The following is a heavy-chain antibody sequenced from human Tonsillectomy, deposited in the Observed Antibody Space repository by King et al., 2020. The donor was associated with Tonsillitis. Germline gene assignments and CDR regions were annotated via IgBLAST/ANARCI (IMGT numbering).Heavy chain of an antibody. CDR1: GFTFDDYA. D-gene: IGHD3-3*01. J-gene: IGHJ4*02. Sequence: VQLVESGGGLVQPGRSLRLSCAASGFTFDDYAMHWVRQAPGKGLEWVSGISWNSGAIAYADSVKGRFTISRDNAKNSLYLQMNSLRPDDTALYYCAKDHGPVYNDFWSGIYDYWGQGTLVTVSS. V-gene: IGHV3-9*01. CDR3: AKDHGPVYNDFWSGIYDY. CDR2: ISWNSGAI.